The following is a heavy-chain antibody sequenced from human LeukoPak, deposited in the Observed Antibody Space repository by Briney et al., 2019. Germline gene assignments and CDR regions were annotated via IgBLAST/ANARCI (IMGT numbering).Heavy chain of an antibody. Sequence: GGSLRLSCAASGFTFSSYGMHWVRQAPGKGLEWVAVIWYDGSNKYYADSVKGRFTISRDNSKNTLYLQMNSLRAEDTAVYYCARDGHDYGDSPYYFDYWGQGTLVTVFS. CDR1: GFTFSSYG. V-gene: IGHV3-33*01. D-gene: IGHD4-17*01. CDR2: IWYDGSNK. J-gene: IGHJ4*02. CDR3: ARDGHDYGDSPYYFDY.